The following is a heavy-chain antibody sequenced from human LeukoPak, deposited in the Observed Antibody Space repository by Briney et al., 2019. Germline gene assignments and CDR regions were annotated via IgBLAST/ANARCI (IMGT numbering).Heavy chain of an antibody. CDR3: ARDVLGYCSSTSCRATDV. J-gene: IGHJ6*04. D-gene: IGHD2-2*01. Sequence: PSETLSLTCAVYGGSLSGYYWSWIRQPPGKGLEWIGEINHSGSTNYNPSLKSRVTISVDTSKNQFSLKLSSVTAADTAVYYCARDVLGYCSSTSCRATDVWGKGTTVTVSS. CDR2: INHSGST. CDR1: GGSLSGYY. V-gene: IGHV4-34*01.